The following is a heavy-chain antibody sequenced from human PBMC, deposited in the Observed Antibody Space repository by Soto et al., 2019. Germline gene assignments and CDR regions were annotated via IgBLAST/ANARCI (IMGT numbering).Heavy chain of an antibody. CDR3: ARDRGSGFYGQDSWGLDV. D-gene: IGHD6-19*01. Sequence: EVQLVESGGGLVQPGGSLRLSCAASGFSFSTYWMSWVRQAPGTGLGWVANIKQDGSETFYVDSLKGRFTISRDNAQNSLHLQMNSLRAEDPAVYYCARDRGSGFYGQDSWGLDVWGQGTTVTASS. CDR2: IKQDGSET. CDR1: GFSFSTYW. J-gene: IGHJ6*02. V-gene: IGHV3-7*04.